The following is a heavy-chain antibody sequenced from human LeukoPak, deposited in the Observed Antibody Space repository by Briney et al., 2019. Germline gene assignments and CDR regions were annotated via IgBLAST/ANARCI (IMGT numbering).Heavy chain of an antibody. CDR1: GGTLVSFY. Sequence: SETLSLTCNVSGGTLVSFYWNWIRQSAGKRLEWIGRVHSSGSFYYTPSLKPRVTMSLDTSKNQFSLKLSSVTAADTAVYYCARDLGVVVVAATSYDDYWGQGTLVTVSS. V-gene: IGHV4-4*07. D-gene: IGHD2-15*01. CDR2: VHSSGSF. J-gene: IGHJ4*02. CDR3: ARDLGVVVVAATSYDDY.